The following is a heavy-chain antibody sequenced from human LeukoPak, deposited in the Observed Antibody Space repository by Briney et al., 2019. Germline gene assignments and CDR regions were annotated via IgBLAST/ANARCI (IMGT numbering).Heavy chain of an antibody. Sequence: SETLSLTCTVSGGPISSYYWSWIRQPPGKGLESIGYNYYSGSTNYNPSLKSRVTISVDTSKNQFSLKLSSVTATETAVYYGAGSKVSCDGPIAFEYYMASLAHGRLVSGSS. CDR3: AGSKVSCDGPIAFEYYMAS. V-gene: IGHV4-59*01. CDR2: NYYSGST. D-gene: IGHD2/OR15-2a*01. CDR1: GGPISSYY. J-gene: IGHJ5*01.